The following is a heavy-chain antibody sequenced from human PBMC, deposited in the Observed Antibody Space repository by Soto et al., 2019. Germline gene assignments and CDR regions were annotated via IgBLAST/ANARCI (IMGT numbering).Heavy chain of an antibody. J-gene: IGHJ4*02. CDR2: IDYSGST. CDR1: GDSISSYH. Sequence: QVQLQESGPGLVKPSETLSLTCIVSGDSISSYHWNWIRQPPGKGLEWIGNIDYSGSTNYNPSLKSRVTLSLDTSKNQFSLKLTSVTAADTAVYYCARRGDSSAYFDYWGQGTLVTVSS. CDR3: ARRGDSSAYFDY. V-gene: IGHV4-59*08. D-gene: IGHD3-22*01.